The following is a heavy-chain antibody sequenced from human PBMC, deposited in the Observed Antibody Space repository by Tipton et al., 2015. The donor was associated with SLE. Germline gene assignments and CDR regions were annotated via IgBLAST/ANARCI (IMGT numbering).Heavy chain of an antibody. J-gene: IGHJ4*02. CDR2: INGDGTIV. D-gene: IGHD3-16*01. V-gene: IGHV3-74*01. Sequence: SLRLSCAASGFSFSSYWMHWVRQAPGKGLVWVSRINGDGTIVTYADSVKGRFTISRDNAKNTLYLKMNSPRAEDTAVYFCARGVRVDFDYWGQGTLVTVSS. CDR1: GFSFSSYW. CDR3: ARGVRVDFDY.